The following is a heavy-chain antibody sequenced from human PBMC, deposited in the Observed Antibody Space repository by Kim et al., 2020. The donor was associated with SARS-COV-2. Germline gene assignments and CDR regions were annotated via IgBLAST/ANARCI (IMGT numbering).Heavy chain of an antibody. J-gene: IGHJ4*02. D-gene: IGHD1-26*01. CDR3: AKMGTHSGSYPFDY. Sequence: EDSVEGRFTISRDNSKNTLYLQMNSLRAEDTAVYYCAKMGTHSGSYPFDYWGQGTLVTVSS. V-gene: IGHV3-23*01.